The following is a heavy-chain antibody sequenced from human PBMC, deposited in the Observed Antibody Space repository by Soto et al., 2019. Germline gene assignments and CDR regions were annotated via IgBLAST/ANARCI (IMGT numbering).Heavy chain of an antibody. CDR1: GGSISSSEW. D-gene: IGHD4-4*01. CDR3: ARGGLDDYSNYLDY. Sequence: QVLLQESGPGLVEPSGTLSLTCAVSGGSISSSEWWTWVRQPPGKGLEWIGYIYYSGSTYYNPSLKSRVTISVDTSKNQFSLKLSSVTAADTAVYYCARGGLDDYSNYLDYWGQGTLVTVSS. V-gene: IGHV4-30-4*01. J-gene: IGHJ4*02. CDR2: IYYSGST.